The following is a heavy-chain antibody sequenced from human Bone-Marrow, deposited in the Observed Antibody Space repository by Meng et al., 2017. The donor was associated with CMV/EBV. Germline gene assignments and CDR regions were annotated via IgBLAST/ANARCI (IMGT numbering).Heavy chain of an antibody. D-gene: IGHD2-15*01. V-gene: IGHV3-21*01. CDR2: ISSSSYI. J-gene: IGHJ3*02. CDR3: ARDLDYSLTVSINAFDI. CDR1: GFTFSSHS. Sequence: GESLKISCAASGFTFSSHSMNWVRQAPGKGLEWVSSISSSSYIYYADAVKGRFTISRDNAKNSLYLQMNSLRAEDTAVYYCARDLDYSLTVSINAFDIWGQGTMVTVSS.